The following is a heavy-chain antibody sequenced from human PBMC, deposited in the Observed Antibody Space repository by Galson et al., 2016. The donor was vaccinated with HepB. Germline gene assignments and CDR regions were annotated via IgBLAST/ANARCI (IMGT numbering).Heavy chain of an antibody. CDR2: ISGGGHST. D-gene: IGHD6-13*01. Sequence: SLRLSCAASGFSFNNYAMTWVRQAPGKGLEWVSVISGGGHSTVYADSVRGRFIISRDNSKKTLYLQMDSLSAEDTAAYYCAKWGGYSSSWHAYAMDVWGHGTTVTVS. CDR1: GFSFNNYA. J-gene: IGHJ6*02. V-gene: IGHV3-23*01. CDR3: AKWGGYSSSWHAYAMDV.